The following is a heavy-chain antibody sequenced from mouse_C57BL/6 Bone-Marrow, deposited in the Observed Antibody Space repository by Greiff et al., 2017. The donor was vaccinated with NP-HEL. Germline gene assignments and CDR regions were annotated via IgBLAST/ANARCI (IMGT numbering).Heavy chain of an antibody. CDR1: GYTFTSYW. J-gene: IGHJ2*01. Sequence: QQPGAELVRPGSSVKLSCKASGYTFTSYWMHWVKQRPIQGLEWIGNIDPSDSETHYNQKFKDKATLTVDKSSSTAYMQLSSLTSEDSAVYYCARSTTTAPYYFDYWGQGTTLTVPS. V-gene: IGHV1-52*01. D-gene: IGHD1-2*01. CDR3: ARSTTTAPYYFDY. CDR2: IDPSDSET.